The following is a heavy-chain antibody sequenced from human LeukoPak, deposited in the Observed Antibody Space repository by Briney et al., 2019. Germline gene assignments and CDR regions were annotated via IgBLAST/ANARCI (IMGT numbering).Heavy chain of an antibody. D-gene: IGHD3-22*01. CDR1: GFTFSRFG. Sequence: PGGSLRLSCAASGFTFSRFGMHWVRQAPGKGLEWVAVIWYDGSNKYYADSVKGRFTISRDNSKNTLYLEMNSLRAEDTAVYYCARDPYDSSWGLCYFDYWGQGNLVTVSS. CDR3: ARDPYDSSWGLCYFDY. J-gene: IGHJ4*02. V-gene: IGHV3-33*01. CDR2: IWYDGSNK.